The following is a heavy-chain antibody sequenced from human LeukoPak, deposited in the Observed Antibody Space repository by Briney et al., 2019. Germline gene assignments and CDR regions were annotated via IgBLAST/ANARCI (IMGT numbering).Heavy chain of an antibody. CDR2: IWYDGINK. Sequence: GGSLRLSCAASGFTFSRYGMPWVRQAPGKGLEWVAVIWYDGINKYYADSVKGRFTISRDNSKNTLYLQMNSLRAEDTAVYYCARNYDSSGFHVFDIWGQGTMVTVSS. CDR1: GFTFSRYG. D-gene: IGHD3-22*01. J-gene: IGHJ3*02. V-gene: IGHV3-33*01. CDR3: ARNYDSSGFHVFDI.